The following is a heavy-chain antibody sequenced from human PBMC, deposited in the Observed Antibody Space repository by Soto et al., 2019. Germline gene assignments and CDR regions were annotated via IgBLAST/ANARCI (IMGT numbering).Heavy chain of an antibody. CDR2: IYPSDSDT. CDR3: ARPPYGGSYYYFDH. Sequence: PGESLKISGKGSGYSFTSYWIGWVRQMPGKGLEWMGIIYPSDSDTKYSPSFQGQVTISADKSINTAYLQWSSLKASDTVMYYCARPPYGGSYYYFDHWGQGTLVTVSS. CDR1: GYSFTSYW. V-gene: IGHV5-51*01. D-gene: IGHD1-26*01. J-gene: IGHJ4*02.